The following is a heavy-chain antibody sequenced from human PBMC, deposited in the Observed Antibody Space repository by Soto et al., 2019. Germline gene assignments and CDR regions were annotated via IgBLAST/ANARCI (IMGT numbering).Heavy chain of an antibody. CDR3: ARITIFGVATEPIQYGMDV. V-gene: IGHV1-2*02. J-gene: IGHJ6*02. D-gene: IGHD3-3*01. CDR1: GYTFTGYY. Sequence: ASVKVSCKASGYTFTGYYMHWVRQAPGQGLEWMGWINPNSGGTNYAQKFQGRVTMTRDTSISTAYMELSRLRSDDTAVYYCARITIFGVATEPIQYGMDVWGQGTKVTVSS. CDR2: INPNSGGT.